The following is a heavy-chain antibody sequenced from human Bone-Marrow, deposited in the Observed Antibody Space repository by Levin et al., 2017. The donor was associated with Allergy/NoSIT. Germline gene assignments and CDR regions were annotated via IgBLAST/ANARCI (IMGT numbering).Heavy chain of an antibody. D-gene: IGHD2-21*02. J-gene: IGHJ6*03. V-gene: IGHV4-61*05. CDR3: ARAARWSGGDRVGRLDV. CDR1: GGSISISTYN. CDR2: IYYSGST. Sequence: ASETLSLTCVVSGGSISISTYNWVWIRQPPGKGLEWIGYIYYSGSTNYNPSLKSRVTISVDTSKNQFSLNLSSVTAADTAVYYCARAARWSGGDRVGRLDVWGTGTTVTVSS.